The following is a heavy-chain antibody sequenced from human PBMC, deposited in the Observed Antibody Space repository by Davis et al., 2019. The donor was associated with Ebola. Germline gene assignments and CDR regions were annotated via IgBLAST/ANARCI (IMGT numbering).Heavy chain of an antibody. CDR2: IKSKTDGGTT. Sequence: GESLKISCAASGFTFSNAWMSWVRQAPGKGLEWVGRIKSKTDGGTTDYAAPVKGRFTISRDDSKNTLYLQMNSLKTEDTAVYYCTTDGEYDFWSGSLRVYWGQGTLVTVSS. CDR3: TTDGEYDFWSGSLRVY. CDR1: GFTFSNAW. D-gene: IGHD3-3*01. V-gene: IGHV3-15*01. J-gene: IGHJ4*02.